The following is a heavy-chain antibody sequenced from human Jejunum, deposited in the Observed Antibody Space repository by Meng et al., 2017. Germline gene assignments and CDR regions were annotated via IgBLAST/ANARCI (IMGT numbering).Heavy chain of an antibody. Sequence: QVQLEASGPGLVKPSGTLSLTCAVSGGSITPDWWNWVRQPPGKGLEWIGEIWHSGASNYNPSLRSRVTISVDKSKNQLSLELASLTAADTAVYYCARGATGTRPFDYWGQGTLVTVSS. CDR2: IWHSGAS. V-gene: IGHV4-4*02. CDR1: GGSITPDW. J-gene: IGHJ4*02. D-gene: IGHD5-12*01. CDR3: ARGATGTRPFDY.